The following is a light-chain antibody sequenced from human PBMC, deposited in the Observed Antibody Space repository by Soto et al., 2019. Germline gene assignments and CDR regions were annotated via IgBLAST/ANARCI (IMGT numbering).Light chain of an antibody. J-gene: IGKJ4*01. CDR1: QSVNSY. V-gene: IGKV3-11*01. Sequence: EIALTQSRATLSLSPGERATRTCRASQSVNSYLAWYQQKPGQAPRLLIYDASSRATGIPARFSGSGSGTDFTLTISSLEPEDFAVYYCQQRSNWLFGGGTKVEIK. CDR2: DAS. CDR3: QQRSNWL.